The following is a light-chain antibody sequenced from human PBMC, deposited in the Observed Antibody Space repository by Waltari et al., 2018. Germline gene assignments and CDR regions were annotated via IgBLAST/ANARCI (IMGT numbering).Light chain of an antibody. CDR2: RDI. J-gene: IGLJ2*01. CDR1: NIGSKS. Sequence: SYELTQPLSVSVALGQTASIACGGNNIGSKSVHWYQQKPGQARVLVIYRDIKRTAGIPERFSCSNSDHTASLTISTAQAGDEADYYCQVWDSTIMLFGGGTKLTVL. V-gene: IGLV3-9*01. CDR3: QVWDSTIML.